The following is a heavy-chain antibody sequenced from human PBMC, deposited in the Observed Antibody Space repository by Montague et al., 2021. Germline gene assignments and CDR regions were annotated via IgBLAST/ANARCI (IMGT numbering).Heavy chain of an antibody. D-gene: IGHD6-13*01. CDR2: VYSSGST. V-gene: IGHV4-59*12. Sequence: SETLSLTCSVSGDSITGYYWSWIRLPPGKGLEWLGYVYSSGSTSCNPSLKSRVIISVESAKNQISLTLNSATAADTAVYYCARGHGYDSSWFYWGQGTLIFVSA. CDR1: GDSITGYY. CDR3: ARGHGYDSSWFY. J-gene: IGHJ4*02.